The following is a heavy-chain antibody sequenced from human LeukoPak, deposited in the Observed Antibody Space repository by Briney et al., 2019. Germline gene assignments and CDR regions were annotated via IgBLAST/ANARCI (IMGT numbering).Heavy chain of an antibody. D-gene: IGHD3-22*01. V-gene: IGHV3-23*01. J-gene: IGHJ4*02. CDR2: ISGSGGST. CDR3: AKATYYYDSSGYYY. CDR1: GFTFSSYA. Sequence: GESLRLSCAASGFTFSSYAMSWVRQAPGKGLEWVSAISGSGGSTYYADSVKGRFTISRDNSKNTLYLQMNSLRAEDTAVYYCAKATYYYDSSGYYYWGQGTLVTVSS.